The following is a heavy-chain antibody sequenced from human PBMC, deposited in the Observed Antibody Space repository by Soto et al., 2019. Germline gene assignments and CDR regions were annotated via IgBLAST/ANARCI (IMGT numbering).Heavy chain of an antibody. Sequence: SETLSLTCTVSGGSVSSGRFYWSWIRQPPGKGLEWIGNIYHSGGTNYNPSLKSRVAISLDTSKSQFSLRLTSVTAADTAMYYCARLDSGSYSSWFDPWGLGTLVTVSS. D-gene: IGHD1-26*01. CDR2: IYHSGGT. CDR3: ARLDSGSYSSWFDP. V-gene: IGHV4-61*01. J-gene: IGHJ5*02. CDR1: GGSVSSGRFY.